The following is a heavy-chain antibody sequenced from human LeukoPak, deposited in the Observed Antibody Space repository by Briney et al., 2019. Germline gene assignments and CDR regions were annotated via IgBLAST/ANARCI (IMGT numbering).Heavy chain of an antibody. CDR3: AKDRAELTGDVSDD. D-gene: IGHD2-8*02. CDR2: ISGSGGST. V-gene: IGHV3-23*01. J-gene: IGHJ4*02. Sequence: PGGSLRLSCSASGFTFSNYAMTLVRQAPGKGLEWVSVISGSGGSTDYADSVKGRFTISRDNSKNTLYLQMNSLRAEDTAVYYCAKDRAELTGDVSDDWGQGTLVTVSS. CDR1: GFTFSNYA.